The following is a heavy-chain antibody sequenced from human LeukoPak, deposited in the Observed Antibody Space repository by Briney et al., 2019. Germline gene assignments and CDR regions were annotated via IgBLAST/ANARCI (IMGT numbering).Heavy chain of an antibody. CDR2: INPSGENT. V-gene: IGHV1-46*01. CDR3: ASEYSGGDSAWWFAH. CDR1: LYTFTNNF. Sequence: ASVKVSCKASLYTFTNNFMHWVRQAPGHGLVWMGIINPSGENTWYAQKFQSRVTMARDMAPSTDYMEGSGLRAEDTAVCYCASEYSGGDSAWWFAHWGQGTLVTVSS. J-gene: IGHJ5*02. D-gene: IGHD5-12*01.